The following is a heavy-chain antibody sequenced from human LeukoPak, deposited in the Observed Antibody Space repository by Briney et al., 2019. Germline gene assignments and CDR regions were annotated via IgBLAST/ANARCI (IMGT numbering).Heavy chain of an antibody. D-gene: IGHD2-15*01. J-gene: IGHJ3*02. CDR3: ARRGWPPRAFDI. Sequence: PSQTLSLTCTVSGGSISSGSYYWSWIRQPAGKGLEWIGRIYTSGSTNYNPSLKSRVTISVDTSKNQFSLKLSSVTAADTAVYYCARRGWPPRAFDIWGQGTMVTVSS. CDR2: IYTSGST. V-gene: IGHV4-61*02. CDR1: GGSISSGSYY.